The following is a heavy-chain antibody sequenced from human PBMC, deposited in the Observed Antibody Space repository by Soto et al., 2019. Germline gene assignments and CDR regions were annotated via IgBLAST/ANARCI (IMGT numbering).Heavy chain of an antibody. V-gene: IGHV3-23*01. Sequence: EVQLLESGGGLVQPGGSLRLSCAASGFTFSSYAMSWVRQAPGKGLEWVSAISGSGGSTYYADCVKGPFTISRDNSKNTLYLQMNSLRAEDTAVYYCAKASGWFGEFDYWGQGTLVTVSS. D-gene: IGHD3-10*01. CDR3: AKASGWFGEFDY. CDR2: ISGSGGST. J-gene: IGHJ4*02. CDR1: GFTFSSYA.